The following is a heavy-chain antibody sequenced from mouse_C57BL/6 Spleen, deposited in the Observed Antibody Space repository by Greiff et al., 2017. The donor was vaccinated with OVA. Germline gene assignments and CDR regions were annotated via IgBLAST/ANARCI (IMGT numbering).Heavy chain of an antibody. CDR2: IWTGGGT. J-gene: IGHJ2*01. V-gene: IGHV2-9-1*01. D-gene: IGHD1-1*01. CDR1: GFSLTSYA. CDR3: ARSLYYGSSYYFDY. Sequence: VKLVESGPGLVAPSQSLSITCTVSGFSLTSYAISWVRQPPGKGLEWLGVIWTGGGTNYNSALKSRLSISKDNSKSQVFLKMNSLQTDDTARYYCARSLYYGSSYYFDYWGQGTTLTVSS.